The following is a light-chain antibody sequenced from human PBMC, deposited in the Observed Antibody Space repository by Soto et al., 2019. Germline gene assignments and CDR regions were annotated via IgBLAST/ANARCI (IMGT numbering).Light chain of an antibody. J-gene: IGKJ3*01. CDR3: QQLNSYP. CDR1: QGISSY. V-gene: IGKV1-9*01. Sequence: DIQLTRSPSFLSASVGDRVTITCRASQGISSYLAWYQQKPGKAPKLLIYAASTLQSGVPSRFSGSGSGTEFTLTISSLQPEDFATYYCQQLNSYPFGPGTKVDIK. CDR2: AAS.